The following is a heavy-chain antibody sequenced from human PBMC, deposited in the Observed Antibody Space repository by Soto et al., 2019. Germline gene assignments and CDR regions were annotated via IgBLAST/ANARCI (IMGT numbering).Heavy chain of an antibody. J-gene: IGHJ4*02. Sequence: PGGSLRLSCAASGFTFSSYAMHWVRQAPGKGLEWVAVISYDGSNKYYADFVKGRFTISRDNSKNTLYLQMNSLRAEDTAVYYCARDVLSYFDYCGQGTLVTVSS. V-gene: IGHV3-30-3*01. CDR1: GFTFSSYA. CDR3: ARDVLSYFDY. D-gene: IGHD2-2*01. CDR2: ISYDGSNK.